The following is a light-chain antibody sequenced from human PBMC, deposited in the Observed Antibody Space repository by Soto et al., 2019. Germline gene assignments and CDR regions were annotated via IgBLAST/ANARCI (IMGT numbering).Light chain of an antibody. CDR1: KNDVGFCDF. CDR2: EVV. J-gene: IGLJ1*01. V-gene: IGLV2-8*01. CDR3: KSSAGSNTYV. Sequence: SALTQPPSASGSPGQSVTISCTGTKNDVGFCDFVSWYQHHPGKAPRLIIYEVVQRPSGVPDRFSGSKSGNTASLTVSGLQAADEADYFCKSSAGSNTYVLGSGTKV.